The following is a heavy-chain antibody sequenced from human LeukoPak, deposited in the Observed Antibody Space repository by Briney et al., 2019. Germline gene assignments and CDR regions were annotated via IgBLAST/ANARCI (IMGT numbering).Heavy chain of an antibody. D-gene: IGHD2-2*01. CDR1: GGTFSSYA. V-gene: IGHV1-69*13. CDR3: ARDVVPAARMDV. Sequence: SVKVSCKASGGTFSSYAISWVRQAPGQGLEWMGGIIPIFGTANHAQKFQGRVTITADESTSTAYMELSSLRSEDTAVYYCARDVVPAARMDVWGKGTTVTVSS. CDR2: IIPIFGTA. J-gene: IGHJ6*04.